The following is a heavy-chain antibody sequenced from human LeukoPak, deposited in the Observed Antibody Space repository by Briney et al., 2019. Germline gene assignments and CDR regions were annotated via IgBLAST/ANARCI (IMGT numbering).Heavy chain of an antibody. J-gene: IGHJ4*02. CDR3: ARGDESVSGTSCSV. CDR2: IHHDGST. CDR1: GGSIIRNNW. Sequence: PSETLSLTCAVSGGSIIRNNWWSWVRQTPGKGLEWIGEIHHDGSTNYNTSLKSRVTISLDKSKNQFSLRLTSVTAADTAMYYCARGDESVSGTSCSVWGQGTRVTVSS. V-gene: IGHV4-4*02. D-gene: IGHD2-2*01.